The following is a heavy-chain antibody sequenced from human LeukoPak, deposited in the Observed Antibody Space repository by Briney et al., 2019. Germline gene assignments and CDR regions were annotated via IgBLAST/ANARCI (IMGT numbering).Heavy chain of an antibody. CDR3: ARDRSGDSSRGDAFDI. Sequence: GGSLRLSCAASGFTFRDYYMSWIRKAPGKGLEWVSYISNSGTTIYYADSVKGRFTISRDNAKNSLYLQMNSLRAEDTAVYYCARDRSGDSSRGDAFDIWGQGTMVTVSS. D-gene: IGHD3-16*01. J-gene: IGHJ3*02. V-gene: IGHV3-11*04. CDR2: ISNSGTTI. CDR1: GFTFRDYY.